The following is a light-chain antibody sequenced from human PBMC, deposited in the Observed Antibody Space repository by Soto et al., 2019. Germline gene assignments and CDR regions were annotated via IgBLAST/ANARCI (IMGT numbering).Light chain of an antibody. Sequence: EIVLTQSPGTLSLSPGEGATLSCRASQSVSSSLLAWFQQKPGQAPRLLIHDVSSRATGIPDRFSGSGSGTDFTHSISRLEPEDFAVYYWHQYGSSPLTFGQGTKLEIK. CDR2: DVS. CDR1: QSVSSSL. V-gene: IGKV3-20*01. CDR3: HQYGSSPLT. J-gene: IGKJ2*01.